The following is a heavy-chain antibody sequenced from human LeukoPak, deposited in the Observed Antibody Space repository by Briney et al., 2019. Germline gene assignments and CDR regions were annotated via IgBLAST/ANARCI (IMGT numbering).Heavy chain of an antibody. D-gene: IGHD1-20*01. V-gene: IGHV3-53*01. CDR1: GFSVTSNY. CDR3: ARGGVYYWNPRY. Sequence: GGSLRLSCVASGFSVTSNYMSWVRQAPGKGLEWVSLLYTGGTTYYAHSVDRRSTISGHGSKQAIYLQMNSLSADDTAVYYFARGGVYYWNPRYWGQGTLVTVSS. CDR2: LYTGGTT. J-gene: IGHJ4*02.